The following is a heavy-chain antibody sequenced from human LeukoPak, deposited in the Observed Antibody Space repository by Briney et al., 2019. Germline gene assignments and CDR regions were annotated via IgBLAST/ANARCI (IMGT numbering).Heavy chain of an antibody. Sequence: GGSLRLSCAASGFTFSSYEMNWVRQAPGKGLEWVSYISSSGSTIYYADSVKGRFTISRDNAKNSLYLQMNSLRAEDTAVYYCARLPRGMITFGGVIGGYGMGVWGQGTTVTVSS. V-gene: IGHV3-48*03. D-gene: IGHD3-16*02. CDR1: GFTFSSYE. CDR2: ISSSGSTI. CDR3: ARLPRGMITFGGVIGGYGMGV. J-gene: IGHJ6*02.